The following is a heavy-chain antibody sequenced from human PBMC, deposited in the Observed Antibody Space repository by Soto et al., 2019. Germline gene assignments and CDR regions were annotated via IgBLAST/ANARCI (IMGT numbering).Heavy chain of an antibody. CDR2: ISYDGSNK. CDR1: GFTFSSYA. J-gene: IGHJ6*02. V-gene: IGHV3-30*04. D-gene: IGHD2-2*02. CDR3: AKDRVRYWYQLLYGIAAAVYYGMDV. Sequence: PGGSLRLSCAASGFTFSSYAMHWVRQAPGKGLEWVAVISYDGSNKYYADSVKGRFTISRDNSKNTLYLQMNSLRAEDTAVYYCAKDRVRYWYQLLYGIAAAVYYGMDVWGQGTTVTVSS.